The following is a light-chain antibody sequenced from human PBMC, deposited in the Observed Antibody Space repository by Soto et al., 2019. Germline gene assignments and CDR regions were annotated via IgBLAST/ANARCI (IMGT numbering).Light chain of an antibody. CDR2: GAS. CDR1: QSVSSSY. CDR3: QQYGSSPPLCT. Sequence: EIVLTQSPGTLSLSPGERATLSCRASQSVSSSYLAWYQQKPGQAPRLLIYGASSRATGIPARFSGSGSGTDFTLTISRLEPEDVAVYSCQQYGSSPPLCTFGQGTKLEIK. J-gene: IGKJ2*02. V-gene: IGKV3-20*01.